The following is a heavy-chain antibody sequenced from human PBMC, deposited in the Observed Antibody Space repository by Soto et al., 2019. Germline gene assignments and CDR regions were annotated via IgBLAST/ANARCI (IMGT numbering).Heavy chain of an antibody. V-gene: IGHV1-69*01. D-gene: IGHD2-15*01. CDR1: GDSFSSYA. J-gene: IGHJ4*02. Sequence: QVQVVQSGAEVKKPGSSVKVSCKVSGDSFSSYAISWVRQAPGQGLEWMGGIIPILTTANYAQKFQDRVTSPADESTSTAYMEVSSLTSEDTAVYYCARKAGGGTYYILAFWGQGTLVTVSS. CDR3: ARKAGGGTYYILAF. CDR2: IIPILTTA.